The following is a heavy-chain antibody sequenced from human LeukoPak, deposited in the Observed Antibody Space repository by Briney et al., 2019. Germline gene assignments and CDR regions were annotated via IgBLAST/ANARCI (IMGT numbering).Heavy chain of an antibody. CDR2: IGSSSSYI. CDR1: GFTFSDHY. J-gene: IGHJ5*02. CDR3: ARGYDFWSGYNFDP. Sequence: GGSLRLSCAASGFTFSDHYMSWIRQAPGKGLEWVSSIGSSSSYIYYADSVKGRFTISRDNARNSLYLQMNSLRAEDTAVYYCARGYDFWSGYNFDPWGQGTLVTVSS. D-gene: IGHD3-3*01. V-gene: IGHV3-11*06.